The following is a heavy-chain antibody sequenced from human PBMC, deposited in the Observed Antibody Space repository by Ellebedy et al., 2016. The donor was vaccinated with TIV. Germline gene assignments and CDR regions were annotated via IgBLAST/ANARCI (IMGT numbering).Heavy chain of an antibody. D-gene: IGHD3-22*01. V-gene: IGHV3-23*01. CDR3: AKDLFYDSFGPFDY. J-gene: IGHJ4*02. CDR1: GFPFSNYA. Sequence: GESLKISCAASGFPFSNYAMSWVRQAPGKGLQWVSAISGSGDNTYYADSVKGRFTISRDNSKNTLKLHMNSLRVEDTAIYYCAKDLFYDSFGPFDYWGQGTLVTVSS. CDR2: ISGSGDNT.